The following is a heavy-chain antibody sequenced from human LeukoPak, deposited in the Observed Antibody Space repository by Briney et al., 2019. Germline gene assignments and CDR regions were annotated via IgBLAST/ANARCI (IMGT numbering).Heavy chain of an antibody. D-gene: IGHD3-9*01. Sequence: GRSLRLSCAASGFTFSSYGMNWVRQAPGKGLLRVAVIWYDGSNKYYADSVKGRFIISRDNSKNTLYLQMNSLRAEDTAVYYCARGDYDILTGSYYYGMDVWGKETAVTVP. V-gene: IGHV3-33*01. CDR2: IWYDGSNK. CDR1: GFTFSSYG. CDR3: ARGDYDILTGSYYYGMDV. J-gene: IGHJ6*04.